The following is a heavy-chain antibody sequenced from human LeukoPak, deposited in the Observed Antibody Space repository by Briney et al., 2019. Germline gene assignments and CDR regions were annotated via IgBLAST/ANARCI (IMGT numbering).Heavy chain of an antibody. CDR3: AKSGPTEQQLVPWRLWKDY. Sequence: QPGGSLRLSCAASGCTFSSYGMHWVRQAPGKGLEWVAVISYDGSNKYYADSVKGRFTISRDNSKNTLYLQMNSLRAEDTAVYYCAKSGPTEQQLVPWRLWKDYWGQGTLVTVSS. J-gene: IGHJ4*02. CDR2: ISYDGSNK. V-gene: IGHV3-30*18. CDR1: GCTFSSYG. D-gene: IGHD6-13*01.